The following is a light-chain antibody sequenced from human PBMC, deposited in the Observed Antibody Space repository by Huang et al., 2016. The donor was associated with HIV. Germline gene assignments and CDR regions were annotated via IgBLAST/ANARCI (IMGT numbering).Light chain of an antibody. CDR2: KRS. CDR1: QSLVYGDGNIY. J-gene: IGKJ1*01. V-gene: IGKV2-30*01. Sequence: DVLLTQSPLSLPVTLGQPAFITCKSNQSLVYGDGNIYLNWFHQRPGHCPRRLIYKRSNRDSGVPDRFSAGGCGTDFTLWISEVEAEDVGDYYCMQASHGAATFGQGTRVDIK. CDR3: MQASHGAAT.